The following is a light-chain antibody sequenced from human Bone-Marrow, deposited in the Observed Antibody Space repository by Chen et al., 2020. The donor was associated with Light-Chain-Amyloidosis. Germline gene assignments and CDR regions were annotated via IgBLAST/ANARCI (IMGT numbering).Light chain of an antibody. V-gene: IGLV2-23*01. CDR3: CSYAGSNTYV. CDR1: TSDVGTYNL. J-gene: IGLJ2*01. CDR2: EDT. Sequence: ALPHPASVSGPPGQPITIPGPGTTSDVGTYNLVSWYQQHPGKAPKLIIFEDTQRPSGVSTRFSASKSVNTASLRIFRLQAEDEADYYCCSYAGSNTYVFGGGTKLTVL.